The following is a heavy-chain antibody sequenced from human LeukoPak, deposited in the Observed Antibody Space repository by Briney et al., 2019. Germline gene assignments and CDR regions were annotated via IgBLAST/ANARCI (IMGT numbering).Heavy chain of an antibody. CDR2: ISGSASSI. V-gene: IGHV3-23*01. CDR1: GSGFSSYA. CDR3: ARSRGYSYGFLDY. Sequence: GGSLRLSCAASGSGFSSYAMSWVRQAPGQRLEWVSAISGSASSIKYTDSVKGRVTITRDNSKSTLYLQMNSLRAEDTAVYYCARSRGYSYGFLDYWGQGTLVTVSS. J-gene: IGHJ4*02. D-gene: IGHD5-18*01.